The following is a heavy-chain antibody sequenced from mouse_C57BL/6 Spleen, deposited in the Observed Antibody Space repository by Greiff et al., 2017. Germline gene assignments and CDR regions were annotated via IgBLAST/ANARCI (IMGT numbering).Heavy chain of an antibody. D-gene: IGHD4-1*01. CDR2: ISDGGSYT. J-gene: IGHJ2*01. CDR1: GFTFSSYA. CDR3: ARGDWVLYYFDY. Sequence: EVKLVESGGGLVKPGGSLKLSCAASGFTFSSYAMSWVRQTPEKRLEWVATISDGGSYTYYPDNVKGRFTISRDNAKNNLYLQMSHLKSEDTAMYYCARGDWVLYYFDYWGQGTTLTVSS. V-gene: IGHV5-4*03.